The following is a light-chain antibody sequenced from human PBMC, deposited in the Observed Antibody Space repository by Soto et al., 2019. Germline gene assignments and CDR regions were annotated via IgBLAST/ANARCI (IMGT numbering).Light chain of an antibody. V-gene: IGKV3-15*01. Sequence: IVMTQSPVTLSVSPGQRATLSCRASQSVSGDFAWYQQKAGQPPKLLIYGATTRATGIPARFSGSGSGTEFTLTISSLQSEDFAVYSCQQYKKWPLTFGGGTTVEN. CDR1: QSVSGD. CDR3: QQYKKWPLT. CDR2: GAT. J-gene: IGKJ4*01.